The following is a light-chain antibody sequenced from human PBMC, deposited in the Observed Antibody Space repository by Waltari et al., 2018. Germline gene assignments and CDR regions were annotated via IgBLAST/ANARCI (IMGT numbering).Light chain of an antibody. CDR3: SSQTLDGLVL. Sequence: QSALTQPASVSGSPGQSITISCSGVGSAVGASDSVSWHQHHPGKAPQVIIYDVTNRPSGVSDHFSASKSANTASLTISRLQPEDEADYYCSSQTLDGLVLFGGGTRLTVL. CDR1: GSAVGASDS. J-gene: IGLJ2*01. CDR2: DVT. V-gene: IGLV2-14*03.